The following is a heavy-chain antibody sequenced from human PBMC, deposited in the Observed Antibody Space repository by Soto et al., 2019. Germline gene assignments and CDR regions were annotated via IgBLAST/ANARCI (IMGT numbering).Heavy chain of an antibody. CDR2: ISAYNGNT. D-gene: IGHD3-10*01. V-gene: IGHV1-18*01. CDR1: GYTFTSYG. Sequence: ASVNVSCKASGYTFTSYGISWVRQAPGQGLEWMGWISAYNGNTNYAQKLQGRVTMTTDTSTSTAYMELRSLRSDDTAVYYCARDPGGMVRGVIIGHYGMDVWGQGTTVTVSS. CDR3: ARDPGGMVRGVIIGHYGMDV. J-gene: IGHJ6*02.